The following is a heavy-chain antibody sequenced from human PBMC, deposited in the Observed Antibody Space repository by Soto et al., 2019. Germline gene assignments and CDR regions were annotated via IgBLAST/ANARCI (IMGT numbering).Heavy chain of an antibody. J-gene: IGHJ4*02. V-gene: IGHV1-8*01. CDR2: MNPKNGNT. CDR3: ATGADYYDY. CDR1: GYSFTSSD. Sequence: QVQLVQSGAEVKKPGASVKVSCKASGYSFTSSDINWVRLATGQGLEWMGWMNPKNGNTGYAQKFQGRVTMTGNPSIGTAYMELSSLRSDDTAVYYCATGADYYDYWGQGTLVTVSS.